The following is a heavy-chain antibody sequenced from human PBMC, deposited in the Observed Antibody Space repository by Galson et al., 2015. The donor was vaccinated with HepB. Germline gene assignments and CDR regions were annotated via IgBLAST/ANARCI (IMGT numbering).Heavy chain of an antibody. Sequence: SLRLSCAASGFTFSSYAMSWVRQAPGKGLEWVSTISGSDGTAYYADSVKGRFTISRDISKNTLFLHMNSLRAEDTAVYYCAKVFRGSSRSSEFDYWGQGTLITVSS. CDR3: AKVFRGSSRSSEFDY. CDR2: ISGSDGTA. J-gene: IGHJ4*02. CDR1: GFTFSSYA. V-gene: IGHV3-23*01. D-gene: IGHD3-10*02.